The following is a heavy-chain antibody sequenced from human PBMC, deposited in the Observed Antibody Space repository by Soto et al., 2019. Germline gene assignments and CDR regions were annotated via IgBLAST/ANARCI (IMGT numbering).Heavy chain of an antibody. D-gene: IGHD7-27*01. CDR3: AKAWGIDY. CDR2: ISGSGSCT. CDR1: GFTFSSYT. J-gene: IGHJ4*02. Sequence: EVQLLESGGGLVEPGGSRRLSCAASGFTFSSYTMSWVRQAPGKGLEWVSTISGSGSCTYSADSVKGRFTISRDNSKNTLYLQMNSLRVEDTAIYYCAKAWGIDYWGQGTLVTVSS. V-gene: IGHV3-23*01.